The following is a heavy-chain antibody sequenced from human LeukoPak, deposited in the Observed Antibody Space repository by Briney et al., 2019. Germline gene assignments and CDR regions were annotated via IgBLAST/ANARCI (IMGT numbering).Heavy chain of an antibody. CDR1: GGSISSATYY. V-gene: IGHV4-61*02. CDR2: IYTGEST. D-gene: IGHD6-13*01. Sequence: KTSETLSLTCTVSGGSISSATYYWNWIRQPAGKGLEWIGRIYTGESTNYNPSLKSQVTISVDTSKNQFSLKLSSVTAADTALYYCAASALAAAGTDYWGQGILVTVSS. J-gene: IGHJ4*02. CDR3: AASALAAAGTDY.